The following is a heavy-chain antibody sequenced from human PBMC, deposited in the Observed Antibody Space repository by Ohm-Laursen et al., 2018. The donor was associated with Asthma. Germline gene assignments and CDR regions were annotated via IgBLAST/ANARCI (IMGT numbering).Heavy chain of an antibody. CDR1: GFTFSDYY. J-gene: IGHJ5*02. Sequence: SLRLSCAASGFTFSDYYMSWIRQAPGKGLEWVSYISSSGSTICYADSVKGQFTISRDNAKNSLYLQMNSLRAEDTAVYYCARLEDQYSSSSQWFDPWGQGTLVTVSS. D-gene: IGHD6-6*01. V-gene: IGHV3-11*01. CDR3: ARLEDQYSSSSQWFDP. CDR2: ISSSGSTI.